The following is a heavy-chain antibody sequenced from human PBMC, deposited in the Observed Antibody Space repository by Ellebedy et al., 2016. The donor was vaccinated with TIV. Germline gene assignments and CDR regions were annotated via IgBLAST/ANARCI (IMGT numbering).Heavy chain of an antibody. J-gene: IGHJ3*02. D-gene: IGHD1-20*01. Sequence: GGSLRLPCAASGFTVSYTYMNWVRQAPGKGLEWVSVIHTGGDTYYADSVKGRFTISRDSSKNTVFLQMNSLRAEDTAMYYCARRISGTYGDDAFDIWGQGTMVTVSS. CDR2: IHTGGDT. CDR3: ARRISGTYGDDAFDI. V-gene: IGHV3-53*01. CDR1: GFTVSYTY.